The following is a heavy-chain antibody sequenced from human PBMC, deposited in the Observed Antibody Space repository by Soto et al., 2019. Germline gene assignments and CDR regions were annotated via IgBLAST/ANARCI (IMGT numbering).Heavy chain of an antibody. CDR1: GGSISSSSYY. CDR3: ARLFTDYYYYYGMDV. V-gene: IGHV4-39*01. Sequence: PSETLSLTCTVSGGSISSSSYYWGWIRQPPGKGLEWIGSIYYSGSTYYNPSLKSRVTISVDTSKNQFSLKLSSVTAADTAVYYCARLFTDYYYYYGMDVWGQGTTVTVSS. CDR2: IYYSGST. J-gene: IGHJ6*02. D-gene: IGHD3-9*01.